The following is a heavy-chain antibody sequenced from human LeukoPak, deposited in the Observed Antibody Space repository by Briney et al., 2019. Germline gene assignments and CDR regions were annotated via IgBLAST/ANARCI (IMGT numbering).Heavy chain of an antibody. Sequence: PLASVKVSCKASGYTFTSYGISWVRQAPGQGLEWMGWISAYNGNTNYAQKLQGRVTMTTDTSTSTAYMELRSLRSDDTAVYYCARVRLSHPPPSYYYDSSGYPRNWFDPWGQGTLVTVSS. J-gene: IGHJ5*02. CDR2: ISAYNGNT. CDR1: GYTFTSYG. V-gene: IGHV1-18*01. D-gene: IGHD3-22*01. CDR3: ARVRLSHPPPSYYYDSSGYPRNWFDP.